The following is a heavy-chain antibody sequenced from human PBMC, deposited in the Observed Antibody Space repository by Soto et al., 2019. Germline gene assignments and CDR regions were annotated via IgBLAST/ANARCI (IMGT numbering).Heavy chain of an antibody. D-gene: IGHD3-22*01. CDR1: GFTFSSYA. CDR3: AREITMIVVVMSPYFDY. CDR2: ISYDGSNK. J-gene: IGHJ4*02. V-gene: IGHV3-30-3*01. Sequence: QVQLVEFGGGVVQPGRSLRRSCAASGFTFSSYAMHWVRQAPGKGLEWVAVISYDGSNKYYADSVKGRYTISRDNSKNTLYLQMNSLRAEDTAVYYCAREITMIVVVMSPYFDYWGQGTLVTVSS.